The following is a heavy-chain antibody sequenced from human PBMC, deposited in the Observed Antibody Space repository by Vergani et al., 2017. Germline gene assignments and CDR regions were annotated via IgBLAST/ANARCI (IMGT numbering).Heavy chain of an antibody. J-gene: IGHJ4*02. CDR2: ISYDGSNK. Sequence: QVQLVESGGGVVQPGRSLRLSCAASGFTFSSYGMHWVRQAPGKGLEWVAVISYDGSNKYDADSVKGRFTISRDNSKNTLDLQMNSLRAEDTAVYYCAKVKLGYCSGGSCYPFDYWGQGTLVTVSS. CDR1: GFTFSSYG. V-gene: IGHV3-30*18. D-gene: IGHD2-15*01. CDR3: AKVKLGYCSGGSCYPFDY.